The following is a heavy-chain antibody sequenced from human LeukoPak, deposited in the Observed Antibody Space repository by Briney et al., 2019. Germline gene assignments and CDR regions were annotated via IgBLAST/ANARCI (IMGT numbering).Heavy chain of an antibody. V-gene: IGHV3-23*01. CDR1: GFTLSTNA. CDR2: ISGSGAST. Sequence: GGSLRLSCLTSGFTLSTNAMSWVRQAPGKGLEWISGISGSGASTYYADSVKGRFTISRDDSRNTLYLQMNSLRAGDTAVYYCAKDPIFSGSYGVFDYWGLGTLVTVSS. J-gene: IGHJ4*02. CDR3: AKDPIFSGSYGVFDY. D-gene: IGHD1-26*01.